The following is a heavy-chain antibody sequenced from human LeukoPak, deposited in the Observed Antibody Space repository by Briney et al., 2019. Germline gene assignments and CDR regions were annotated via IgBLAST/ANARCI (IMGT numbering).Heavy chain of an antibody. CDR2: ISYDGSNK. D-gene: IGHD6-19*01. Sequence: GGSLRLSCAASGFTFSSYAMHWVRQAPGKGLEWVAVISYDGSNKYYADSVKGRFTISRDNSKNTLYLQMNSLRAEDTAVYYCARHSNFVAGTAYWGQGTLVTVSS. J-gene: IGHJ4*02. CDR3: ARHSNFVAGTAY. V-gene: IGHV3-30*04. CDR1: GFTFSSYA.